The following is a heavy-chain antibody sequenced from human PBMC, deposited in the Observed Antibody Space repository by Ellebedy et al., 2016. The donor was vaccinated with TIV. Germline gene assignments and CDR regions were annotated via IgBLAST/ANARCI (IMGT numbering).Heavy chain of an antibody. CDR3: AVWNED. V-gene: IGHV3-73*01. Sequence: GESLKISXAASGFTFSGSAMHWVRQASGKGLEWVGRIRSKANSYATAYAASVKGRFTISRDDSKNTAYLQMNSLKTEDTAVYYCAVWNEDWGQGTLVTVSS. J-gene: IGHJ4*02. CDR1: GFTFSGSA. D-gene: IGHD1-1*01. CDR2: IRSKANSYAT.